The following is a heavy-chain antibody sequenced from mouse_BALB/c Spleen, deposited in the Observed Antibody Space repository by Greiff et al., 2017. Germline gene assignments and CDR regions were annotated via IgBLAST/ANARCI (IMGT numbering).Heavy chain of an antibody. CDR2: IWAGGST. CDR3: ARRWFAY. Sequence: QVQLQQSGPGLVAPSQSLSITCTVSGFSLTSYGVHWVRQPPGKGLEWLGVIWAGGSTNYNSALMSRLSISKDNSKSQVFLKMNSLQTDDTAMYYCARRWFAYWGQGTLVTVSA. V-gene: IGHV2-9*02. J-gene: IGHJ3*01. CDR1: GFSLTSYG.